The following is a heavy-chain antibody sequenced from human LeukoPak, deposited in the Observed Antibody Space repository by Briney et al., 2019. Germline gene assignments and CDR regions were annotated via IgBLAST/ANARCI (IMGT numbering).Heavy chain of an antibody. CDR1: GYTFSSYH. CDR2: INPSFNPGVDVT. Sequence: ASVKVSCKASGYTFSSYHIHWVRQAPGQGLELMGKINPSFNPGVDVTSYAQEFQGRVTMTRDISTNTVYMELSSLTSEDTAVYYCARAWESIAGYYFDYWGQGTLVTVSS. D-gene: IGHD1-26*01. V-gene: IGHV1-46*01. J-gene: IGHJ4*02. CDR3: ARAWESIAGYYFDY.